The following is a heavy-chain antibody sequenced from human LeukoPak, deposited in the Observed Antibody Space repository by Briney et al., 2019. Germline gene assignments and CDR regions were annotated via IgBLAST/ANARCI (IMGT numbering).Heavy chain of an antibody. Sequence: PSDTLSLTCAVYGGSFSGYYWSWIRQPPGKGLEWIGEINHSGSTNYNPSLKSRVTISVDTSKNQFSLQLSSVTAADTAVYYCARGKRGYSSSWYDYWGQGTLVTVSS. CDR1: GGSFSGYY. CDR3: ARGKRGYSSSWYDY. V-gene: IGHV4-34*01. D-gene: IGHD6-13*01. J-gene: IGHJ4*02. CDR2: INHSGST.